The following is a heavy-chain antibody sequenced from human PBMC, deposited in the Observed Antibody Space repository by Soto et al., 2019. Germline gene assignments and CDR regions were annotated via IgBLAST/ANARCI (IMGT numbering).Heavy chain of an antibody. V-gene: IGHV3-30-3*01. Sequence: PRGHLRLSCAASVFTFSSYAMHWVRQAPGKGLEWVAVISYDGSDKYYADSVKGRFTISRDNSKNTLYLQMNSLRAEDTAVYYCARDGDGSNDSSGYLDYWGQGT. D-gene: IGHD3-22*01. CDR2: ISYDGSDK. J-gene: IGHJ4*02. CDR3: ARDGDGSNDSSGYLDY. CDR1: VFTFSSYA.